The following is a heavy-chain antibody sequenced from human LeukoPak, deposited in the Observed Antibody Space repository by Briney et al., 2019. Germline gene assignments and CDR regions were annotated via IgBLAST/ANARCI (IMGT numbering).Heavy chain of an antibody. Sequence: GGSLRLSCVASGFTFNNYAMSWVRQAPGKGLEWVSANGGSGGSKYYADSVKGRFTVSRDNSKNTLYLQMNSLRAEDTAIYYCAKREDLGYCSSTSCYYYFDYWGQGTLVTVSS. D-gene: IGHD2-2*01. J-gene: IGHJ4*02. CDR3: AKREDLGYCSSTSCYYYFDY. CDR2: NGGSGGSK. V-gene: IGHV3-23*01. CDR1: GFTFNNYA.